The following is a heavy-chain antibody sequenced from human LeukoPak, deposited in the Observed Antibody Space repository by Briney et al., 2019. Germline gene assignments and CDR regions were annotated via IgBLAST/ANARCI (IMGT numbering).Heavy chain of an antibody. V-gene: IGHV4-34*01. D-gene: IGHD5-24*01. CDR1: GGSFSGYY. CDR2: INHSGST. CDR3: ARHGRRPEFDY. Sequence: SETLSLTCAVYGGSFSGYYWSWIRQPPGKGLEWIGEINHSGSTNYNPSLKSRVTISVDTSKNQFSLKLSSVTAADTAVYYCARHGRRPEFDYWGQGTLVTVSS. J-gene: IGHJ4*02.